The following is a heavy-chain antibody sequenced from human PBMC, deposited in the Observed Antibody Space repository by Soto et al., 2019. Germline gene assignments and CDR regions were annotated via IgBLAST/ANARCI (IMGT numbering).Heavy chain of an antibody. J-gene: IGHJ4*02. V-gene: IGHV1-69*13. D-gene: IGHD6-13*01. CDR1: GGTFSSYA. Sequence: SVKVSCKASGGTFSSYAISWVRQAPGQGLEWMGGIIPIFGTANYAQKFQGRVTITADESTSTAYMELSSLRSEDTAVYYCARGGEQQLVGDFDYWGQGTLVTVSS. CDR2: IIPIFGTA. CDR3: ARGGEQQLVGDFDY.